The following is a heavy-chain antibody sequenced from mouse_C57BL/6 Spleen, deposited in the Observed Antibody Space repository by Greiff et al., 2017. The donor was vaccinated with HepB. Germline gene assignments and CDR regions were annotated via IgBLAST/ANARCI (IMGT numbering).Heavy chain of an antibody. CDR2: ISSGGSYT. Sequence: EVMLVESGGDLVKPGGSLKLSCAASGFTFSSYGMSWVRQTPDKRLEWVATISSGGSYTYYPDSVQGRFTISRDNAKNTLYLQMSSLKSEDTAMYYCAREGVYGSSYGAMDYWGQGTSVTVSS. CDR1: GFTFSSYG. CDR3: AREGVYGSSYGAMDY. D-gene: IGHD1-1*01. J-gene: IGHJ4*01. V-gene: IGHV5-6*01.